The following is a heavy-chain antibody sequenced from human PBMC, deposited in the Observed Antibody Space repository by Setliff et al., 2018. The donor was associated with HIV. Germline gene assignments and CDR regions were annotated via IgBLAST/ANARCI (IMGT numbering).Heavy chain of an antibody. CDR2: ISGSGGST. CDR1: GFTFSSYA. V-gene: IGHV3-23*01. D-gene: IGHD3-9*01. CDR3: AKDYDILTGPDVFDI. Sequence: PGGSLRLSCAASGFTFSSYAMSWVRQAPGKGLEWVSAISGSGGSTYYAYSVKGRFTISRDNSKNTLYLQMNSLRAEDTVVYYCAKDYDILTGPDVFDIWGQGTMVTVAS. J-gene: IGHJ3*02.